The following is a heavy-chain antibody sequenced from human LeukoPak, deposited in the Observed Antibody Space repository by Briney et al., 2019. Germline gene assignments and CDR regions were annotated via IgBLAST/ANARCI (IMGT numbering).Heavy chain of an antibody. J-gene: IGHJ4*02. Sequence: SVKVSCKACGGTFSSYSISWVRQAPGQGLEWMGWIIPIFGTANYAQKFQGRVTITTDESTSTAYMELSSLRSEDTAVYYCARDRPDLVGSGHHFDYWGQGTLVTVSS. V-gene: IGHV1-69*05. D-gene: IGHD5-12*01. CDR1: GGTFSSYS. CDR3: ARDRPDLVGSGHHFDY. CDR2: IIPIFGTA.